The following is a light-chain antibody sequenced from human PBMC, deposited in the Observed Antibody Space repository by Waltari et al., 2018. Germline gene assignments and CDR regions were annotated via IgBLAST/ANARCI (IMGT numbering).Light chain of an antibody. Sequence: DIRMTQSPSTLSASAGDRVIIPSRASQSISKWLAWYQQKPGKAPKLLIYDASTLQSGVPSRFSGTGSGTDFTLTISSLQPDDFATYYCQQYNSYSLLTFGGGTKVEIK. CDR1: QSISKW. CDR2: DAS. J-gene: IGKJ4*01. V-gene: IGKV1-5*01. CDR3: QQYNSYSLLT.